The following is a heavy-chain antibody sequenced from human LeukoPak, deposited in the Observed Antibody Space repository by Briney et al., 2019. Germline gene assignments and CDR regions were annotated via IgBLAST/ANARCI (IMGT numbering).Heavy chain of an antibody. CDR1: GGSISSYY. Sequence: SEALSLTCTVSGGSISSYYWSWIRQPAGKGLEWIGRIYTSGSTNYNPSLKSRVTMSVDTSKNQFFLKLSSVTAADTAVYYCASFTVTKIDYWGQGTLVTVSS. CDR3: ASFTVTKIDY. CDR2: IYTSGST. V-gene: IGHV4-4*07. J-gene: IGHJ4*02. D-gene: IGHD4-17*01.